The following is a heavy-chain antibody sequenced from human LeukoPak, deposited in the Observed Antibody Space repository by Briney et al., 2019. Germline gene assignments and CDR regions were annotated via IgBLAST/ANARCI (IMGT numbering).Heavy chain of an antibody. V-gene: IGHV3-23*01. CDR3: VRDDDRPDSGLDY. D-gene: IGHD3-22*01. CDR2: ISGSGGST. Sequence: PGGSLRLSCAASGFTFSSYAMHWVRQAPGKGLEWVSAISGSGGSTYYADSVKGRFSISRDNSKNTLYLQMNSLRAEDTAVYYCVRDDDRPDSGLDYWGEGTLVTVSS. J-gene: IGHJ4*02. CDR1: GFTFSSYA.